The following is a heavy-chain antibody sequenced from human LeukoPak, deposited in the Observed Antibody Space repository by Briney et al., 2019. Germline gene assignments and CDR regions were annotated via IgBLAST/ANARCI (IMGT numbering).Heavy chain of an antibody. D-gene: IGHD6-6*01. CDR2: IIPIFGTA. V-gene: IGHV1-69*05. Sequence: SVKVSCKASGGTFSSYAIGWVRQAPGQGLEWMGGIIPIFGTANYAQKFQGRVTITTDESTSTAYMELSSLRSEDTAVYYCARVGFNEYSSSSYAFDIWGQGTMVTVSS. CDR3: ARVGFNEYSSSSYAFDI. CDR1: GGTFSSYA. J-gene: IGHJ3*02.